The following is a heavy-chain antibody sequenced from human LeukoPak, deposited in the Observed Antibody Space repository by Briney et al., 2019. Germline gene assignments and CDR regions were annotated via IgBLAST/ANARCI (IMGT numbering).Heavy chain of an antibody. V-gene: IGHV4-34*01. CDR2: INHSGST. CDR3: VRHTWFGTRHWFDP. Sequence: SETLSLTCAVYGGSFSGYYWSWIRQPPGKGLEWIGEINHSGSTNYNPSLKSRVTMSIDTSKNQFFLELSSVTAADTAVYYCVRHTWFGTRHWFDPWGQGILVTVSS. CDR1: GGSFSGYY. D-gene: IGHD3-10*01. J-gene: IGHJ5*02.